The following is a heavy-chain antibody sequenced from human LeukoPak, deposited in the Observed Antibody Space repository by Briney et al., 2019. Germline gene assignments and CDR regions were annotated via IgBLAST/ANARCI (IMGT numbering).Heavy chain of an antibody. D-gene: IGHD2/OR15-2a*01. Sequence: GGSLRLSCAASGFTFSSYAMSWVRQAPGRGLEWVSGISGSGSITLYADSVKGRFAISRDNSKSTVFLHMNSLRVEDTAIYYCAKRGVSDSSTYSPLFAFWGQGTLVTVSS. CDR3: AKRGVSDSSTYSPLFAF. CDR1: GFTFSSYA. CDR2: ISGSGSIT. V-gene: IGHV3-23*01. J-gene: IGHJ4*02.